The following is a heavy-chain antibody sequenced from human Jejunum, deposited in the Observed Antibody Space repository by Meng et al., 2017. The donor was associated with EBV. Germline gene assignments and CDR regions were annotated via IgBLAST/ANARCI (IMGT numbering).Heavy chain of an antibody. CDR1: GFTLSAYA. CDR2: VSGTGGST. CDR3: VRDGYNYIPFDY. J-gene: IGHJ4*02. D-gene: IGHD5-24*01. Sequence: GQLLGPGGGLVRPGGSLRLSCVASGFTLSAYAMSWVRQAPGKGLEWVSHVSGTGGSTYYADSVKGRFTASRDNSKNMLFLQMNSLRADDTAIYCRVRDGYNYIPFDYWGQGTLVTVSS. V-gene: IGHV3-23*01.